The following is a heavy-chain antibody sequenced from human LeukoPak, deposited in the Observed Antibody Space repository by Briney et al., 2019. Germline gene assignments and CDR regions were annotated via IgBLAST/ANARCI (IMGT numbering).Heavy chain of an antibody. CDR1: GGSFSGYY. CDR2: INHSGST. V-gene: IGHV4-34*01. Sequence: SETLSLTCAIYGGSFSGYYWTWIRQPPGKGLEWIGEINHSGSTNYKPSLKSRVTISIDTSMNQFSLKLSSVTAADTAVYYCARGRKINSSPLFSRFDPWGQGTLVTVSS. CDR3: ARGRKINSSPLFSRFDP. J-gene: IGHJ5*02. D-gene: IGHD6-13*01.